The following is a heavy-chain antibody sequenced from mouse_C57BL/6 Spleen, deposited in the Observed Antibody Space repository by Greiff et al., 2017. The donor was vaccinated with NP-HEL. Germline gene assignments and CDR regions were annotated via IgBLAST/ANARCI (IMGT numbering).Heavy chain of an antibody. Sequence: EVKLVESGGGLVKPGGSLKLSCAASGFTFSDYGMHWVRQAPEKGLEWVAYISSGSSTIYYADTVKGRFTISRDNAKNTLFLQMTSLRSEDTAMYYCARPSTMGWYFDVWGTGTTVTVSS. CDR3: ARPSTMGWYFDV. CDR2: ISSGSSTI. V-gene: IGHV5-17*01. CDR1: GFTFSDYG. D-gene: IGHD2-1*01. J-gene: IGHJ1*03.